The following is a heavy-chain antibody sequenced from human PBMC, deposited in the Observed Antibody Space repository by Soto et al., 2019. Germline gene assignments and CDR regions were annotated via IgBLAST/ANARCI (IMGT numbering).Heavy chain of an antibody. CDR1: GYTFTAYS. D-gene: IGHD2-21*01. V-gene: IGHV1-3*01. CDR3: ARQPTTGDTDLWFDP. Sequence: ASVQVSCKASGYTFTAYSMHWVRQAPGQSPEWIGWINAGNGDTKYSQKFHGRVTMTRDTSTSTAYMELMSLRSDDTAVYYCARQPTTGDTDLWFDPWGQGTLVTVSS. CDR2: INAGNGDT. J-gene: IGHJ5*02.